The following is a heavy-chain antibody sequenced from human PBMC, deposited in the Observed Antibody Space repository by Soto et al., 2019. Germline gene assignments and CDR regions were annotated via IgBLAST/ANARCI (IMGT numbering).Heavy chain of an antibody. D-gene: IGHD3-22*01. CDR1: GYTFTSYA. V-gene: IGHV1-3*01. Sequence: ASVKVSCKASGYTFTSYAMHWVRQAPGQRLEWMGWINAGNGNTKYSQKFQGRVTITRDTSASTAYMELSSLRSEDTAVYYCARAIYDSSGYYLSWFDPWGQGTLVTVSS. CDR2: INAGNGNT. J-gene: IGHJ5*02. CDR3: ARAIYDSSGYYLSWFDP.